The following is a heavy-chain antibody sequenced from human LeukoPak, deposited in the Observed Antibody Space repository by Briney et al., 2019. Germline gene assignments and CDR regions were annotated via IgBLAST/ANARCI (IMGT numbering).Heavy chain of an antibody. D-gene: IGHD5-18*01. CDR1: GGSISSNSYY. CDR3: ARPGYSYGSNFDY. V-gene: IGHV4-39*01. CDR2: IYYSGST. J-gene: IGHJ4*02. Sequence: SETLSLTCAVSGGSISSNSYYWGWIRQPLGKGLEWIGSIYYSGSTYYNPSLKSRVTISVDTSKNQFSLKLSSVTAADTAVYYCARPGYSYGSNFDYWGQGTLVTVSS.